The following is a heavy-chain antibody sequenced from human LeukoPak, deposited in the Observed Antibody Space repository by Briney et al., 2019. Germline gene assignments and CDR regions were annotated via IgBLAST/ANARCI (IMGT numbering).Heavy chain of an antibody. V-gene: IGHV3-30*02. D-gene: IGHD5-18*01. CDR2: IRYDGTNK. J-gene: IGHJ4*02. Sequence: PGGSLRLSCAASGFTFGSYGMHWVRQAPGKGLEWVAFIRYDGTNKYYADSVKGRFTIPRDNSKNTMYLQMNSLRAEDTAVYFCATGRDTAMVRLDYWGQGTLVTVSS. CDR1: GFTFGSYG. CDR3: ATGRDTAMVRLDY.